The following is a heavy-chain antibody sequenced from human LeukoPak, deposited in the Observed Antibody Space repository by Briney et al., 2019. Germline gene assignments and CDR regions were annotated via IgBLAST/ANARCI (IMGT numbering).Heavy chain of an antibody. J-gene: IGHJ6*03. Sequence: VASVKVSCKASGYTFTSYGISWVRQATGQGLEWMGWMNPNSGNTGYAQKFQGRVTITRNTSISTAYMELSSLRSEDTAVYYCARVTGYCSSTSCYHYYYYYMDVWGKGTTVTVSS. D-gene: IGHD2-2*03. CDR3: ARVTGYCSSTSCYHYYYYYMDV. CDR2: MNPNSGNT. V-gene: IGHV1-8*03. CDR1: GYTFTSYG.